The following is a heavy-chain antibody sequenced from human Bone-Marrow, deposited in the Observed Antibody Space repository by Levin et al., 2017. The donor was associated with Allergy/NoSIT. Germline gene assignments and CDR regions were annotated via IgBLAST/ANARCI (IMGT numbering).Heavy chain of an antibody. CDR3: AREAVAARIVDP. V-gene: IGHV4-31*03. CDR1: GGSISSGGYY. CDR2: IYYSGST. Sequence: LRLSCTVSGGSISSGGYYWSWIRQHPGKGLEWIGYIYYSGSTYYNPSLKSRVTISVDTSKNQFSLKLSSVTAADTAVYYCAREAVAARIVDPWGQGTLVTVSS. D-gene: IGHD2-15*01. J-gene: IGHJ5*02.